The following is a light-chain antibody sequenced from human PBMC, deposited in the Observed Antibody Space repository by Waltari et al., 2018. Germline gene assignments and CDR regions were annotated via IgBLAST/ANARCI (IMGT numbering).Light chain of an antibody. V-gene: IGLV1-47*01. CDR1: GSNLGRKS. Sequence: QSVVTQPTSPSGTPGQRVTSSCPGSGSNLGRKSVYWYQQYPGTAPKSLIYRNNQRPSGVPDRFSGSKSGTSASLAISGLRSEDEADYYCAAWDDSLSGVVFGGGTKLTVL. CDR2: RNN. CDR3: AAWDDSLSGVV. J-gene: IGLJ2*01.